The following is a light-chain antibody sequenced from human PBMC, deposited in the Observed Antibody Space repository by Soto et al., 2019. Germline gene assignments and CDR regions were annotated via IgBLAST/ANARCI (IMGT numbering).Light chain of an antibody. J-gene: IGKJ2*01. CDR2: DAS. CDR3: QQRSYRPPAYA. CDR1: QSVNTS. V-gene: IGKV3-11*01. Sequence: EVVLTQSPDTLSLSPGDGATLSCRASQSVNTSLGWYQQKFGQAPRLLIYDASKRATGIPTRFSGRGSGTAFSLTISSLEPEDFAVYYCQQRSYRPPAYAFGNGTRVVIK.